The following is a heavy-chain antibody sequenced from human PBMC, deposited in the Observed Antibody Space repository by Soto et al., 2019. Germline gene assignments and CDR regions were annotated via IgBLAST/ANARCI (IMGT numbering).Heavy chain of an antibody. V-gene: IGHV1-58*01. CDR2: IVVGSGNT. CDR3: AADTTLYYDFWSGYYTVYYYGMDV. Sequence: SVKVSCKASGFTFTSSAVQWVRQARGQRLEWIGWIVVGSGNTNYAQKFQERVTITRDMSTGTAYMELSSLRSEDTAVYYCAADTTLYYDFWSGYYTVYYYGMDVWGQGTTVTVSS. D-gene: IGHD3-3*01. J-gene: IGHJ6*02. CDR1: GFTFTSSA.